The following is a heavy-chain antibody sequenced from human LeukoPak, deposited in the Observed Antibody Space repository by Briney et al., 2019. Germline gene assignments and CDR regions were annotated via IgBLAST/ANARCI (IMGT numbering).Heavy chain of an antibody. D-gene: IGHD3-10*01. J-gene: IGHJ4*02. CDR2: ISYDGSNK. CDR3: ARDLSYSLEY. V-gene: IGHV3-30-3*01. CDR1: GFTFSSYA. Sequence: PGGSLRLSCAASGFTFSSYAMHWVRQAPGKGLERVAVISYDGSNKYHADSVKGRFTISRDNSKNTLYLQMNSLRAEDTAVYYCARDLSYSLEYWGQGTLVTVSS.